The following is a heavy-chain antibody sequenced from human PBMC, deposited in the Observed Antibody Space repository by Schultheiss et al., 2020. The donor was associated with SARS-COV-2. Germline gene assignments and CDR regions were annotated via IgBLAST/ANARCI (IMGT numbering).Heavy chain of an antibody. CDR2: IKQDGSEK. V-gene: IGHV3-7*01. CDR3: ARWWYYNSSGHYYFDYGMDV. Sequence: GGSLRLSCAASGFTFSDYYMSWIRQAPGKGLEWVANIKQDGSEKYYVDSVRGRFTISRDNAKNSLYLQMNSLRAEDTAVYYCARWWYYNSSGHYYFDYGMDVWGQGTTVTVSS. J-gene: IGHJ6*02. CDR1: GFTFSDYY. D-gene: IGHD3-22*01.